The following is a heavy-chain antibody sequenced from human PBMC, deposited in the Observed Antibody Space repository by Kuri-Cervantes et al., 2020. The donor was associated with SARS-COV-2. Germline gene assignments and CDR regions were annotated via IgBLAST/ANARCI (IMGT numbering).Heavy chain of an antibody. V-gene: IGHV3-21*01. Sequence: GESLKISCAASGFTFSSYAMHWVRQAPGKGLEWVSSISSSSSYIYYADSVKGRFTISRGNAKNSLYLQMNSLRAEDTAVYYCARDPGIVVVPAAIPGAFDIWGQGTMVTVSS. CDR1: GFTFSSYA. D-gene: IGHD2-2*01. CDR2: ISSSSSYI. CDR3: ARDPGIVVVPAAIPGAFDI. J-gene: IGHJ3*02.